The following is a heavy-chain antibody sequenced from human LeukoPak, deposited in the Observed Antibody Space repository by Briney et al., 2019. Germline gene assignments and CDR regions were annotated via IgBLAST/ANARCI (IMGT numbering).Heavy chain of an antibody. J-gene: IGHJ2*01. CDR2: IYYSGST. V-gene: IGHV4-39*01. CDR1: GGSISSSSYY. CDR3: ASSRWIAAAGRDHWYFDL. Sequence: SETLSLTCTVSGGSISSSSYYWGWIRQPPGKGLEWIGSIYYSGSTYYNPSLKSRVTISVDTSKNQFSLKLSSVTAADTAVYYCASSRWIAAAGRDHWYFDLWAVAPWSLSPQ. D-gene: IGHD6-13*01.